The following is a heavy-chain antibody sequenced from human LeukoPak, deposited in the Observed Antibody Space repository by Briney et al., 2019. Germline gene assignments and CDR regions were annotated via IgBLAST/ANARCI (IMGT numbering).Heavy chain of an antibody. V-gene: IGHV3-21*01. J-gene: IGHJ4*02. D-gene: IGHD3-3*01. CDR3: ARDKDFLFDY. CDR1: GFTFSSYS. Sequence: GSLRLSCAASGFTFSSYSMNWVRQAPGKGLEWVSSISSSNSYIYYADSVKGRFTISRDNAKNSLYLQMNSLRAEDTAVYYCARDKDFLFDYWGQGTLVTVSS. CDR2: ISSSNSYI.